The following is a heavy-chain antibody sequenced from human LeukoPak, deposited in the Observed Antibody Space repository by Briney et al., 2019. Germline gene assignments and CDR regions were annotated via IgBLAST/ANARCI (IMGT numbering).Heavy chain of an antibody. CDR2: INVEGNYI. Sequence: QPGKSLRLSCAASGFTVSRYWMHWVRQVPGKGLVWVARINVEGNYIDYAESVKGRFTISRDSAKNTLYLQMYSVRAEDTAVYSCARDLTGPYDHWGQGTLVTVSS. V-gene: IGHV3-74*01. D-gene: IGHD3-22*01. CDR1: GFTVSRYW. CDR3: ARDLTGPYDH. J-gene: IGHJ4*02.